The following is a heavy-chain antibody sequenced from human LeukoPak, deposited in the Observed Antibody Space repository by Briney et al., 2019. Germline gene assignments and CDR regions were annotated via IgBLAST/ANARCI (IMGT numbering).Heavy chain of an antibody. CDR1: GGSVSSYY. CDR3: AGHHPRNTVDF. CDR2: IYSSGST. Sequence: SETLSLTCIVSGGSVSSYYWSWIRQPTGKGLEWIGRIYSSGSTNYNPSLKSRLTMSVDTSRNQFSLKLSSVTAADTAVYYCAGHHPRNTVDFWGQGTLVTVSS. D-gene: IGHD2/OR15-2a*01. J-gene: IGHJ4*02. V-gene: IGHV4-4*07.